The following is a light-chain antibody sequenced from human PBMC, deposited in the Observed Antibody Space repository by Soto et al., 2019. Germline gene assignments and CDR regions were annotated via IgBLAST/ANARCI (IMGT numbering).Light chain of an antibody. CDR1: QSVNIY. CDR3: QQYDKWPRT. V-gene: IGKV3D-15*01. J-gene: IGKJ1*01. Sequence: EIVMTQSPATLSVSPGERATLSCRASQSVNIYLAWYQQKPGQAPRLLIFGASYRATGIPARFSGSGSGTEFTLTISSLQPEDFAVYYCQQYDKWPRTFGQGTKVDIK. CDR2: GAS.